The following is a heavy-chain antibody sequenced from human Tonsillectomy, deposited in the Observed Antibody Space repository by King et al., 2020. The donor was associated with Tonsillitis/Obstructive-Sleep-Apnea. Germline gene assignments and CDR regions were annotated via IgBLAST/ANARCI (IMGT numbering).Heavy chain of an antibody. J-gene: IGHJ4*02. CDR1: GFTFSSYS. CDR2: ISSSSSTI. Sequence: VQLVESGGGLVQPGGSLRLSCAASGFTFSSYSMNWVRQAPGKGLEWVSYISSSSSTIYYADSVKGRFTISRDNAKNSLYLQMNSLRDEDTAVYYWARVRKGRITIFGVAPYYFDYWGQGTLVTVSS. D-gene: IGHD3-3*01. V-gene: IGHV3-48*02. CDR3: ARVRKGRITIFGVAPYYFDY.